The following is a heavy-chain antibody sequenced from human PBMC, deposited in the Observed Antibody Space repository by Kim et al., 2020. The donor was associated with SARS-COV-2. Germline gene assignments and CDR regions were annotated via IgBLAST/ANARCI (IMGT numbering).Heavy chain of an antibody. Sequence: SVKVSCKASGGTFSSYAISWVRQAPGQGLEWMGGIIPIFGTANYAQKFQGRVTITADESTSTAYMELSSLRSEDTAVYYCARVGYGSGSDYNVYYYGMDVWGQGTTVTVSS. CDR2: IIPIFGTA. V-gene: IGHV1-69*13. D-gene: IGHD3-10*01. J-gene: IGHJ6*02. CDR1: GGTFSSYA. CDR3: ARVGYGSGSDYNVYYYGMDV.